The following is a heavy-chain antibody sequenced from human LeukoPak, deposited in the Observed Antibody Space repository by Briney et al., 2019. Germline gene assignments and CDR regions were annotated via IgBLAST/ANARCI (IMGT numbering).Heavy chain of an antibody. CDR3: ARTGYSSSWYEAEKPYYFDY. Sequence: PSETLSLTCNVSGASISSAGYYWSWIRHHPGKGLEWVGHILYSGSTHYNPSLKSRVTMSVDTSKNQFSLKLSPVTAADTAVYYCARTGYSSSWYEAEKPYYFDYWGQGTLVTVSS. CDR2: ILYSGST. D-gene: IGHD6-13*01. V-gene: IGHV4-31*03. CDR1: GASISSAGYY. J-gene: IGHJ4*02.